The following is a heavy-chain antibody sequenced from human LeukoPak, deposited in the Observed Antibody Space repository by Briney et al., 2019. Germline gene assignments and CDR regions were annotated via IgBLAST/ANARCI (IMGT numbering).Heavy chain of an antibody. J-gene: IGHJ4*02. Sequence: GGSLRLSCAASGFTFSSYWMHWVRQAPGKGLVWVSRINADGGSTNYADSVKGRFTISRDNAKNSLYLQMNSLRAEDTAVYYCARVGRLRSHNFDYWGQGTLVTVSS. D-gene: IGHD2-21*02. CDR3: ARVGRLRSHNFDY. CDR1: GFTFSSYW. V-gene: IGHV3-74*01. CDR2: INADGGST.